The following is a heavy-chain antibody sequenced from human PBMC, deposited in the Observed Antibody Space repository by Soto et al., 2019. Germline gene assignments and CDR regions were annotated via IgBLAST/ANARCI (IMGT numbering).Heavy chain of an antibody. Sequence: QVQLVESGGGVVQPGRSLRLSCAASGFTFSSYGMHWVRQAPGKGPEWVAVTWHDGSNKYYGDSVKGRFTISRDNSKNTLYLQMISLRAEDTAVYYCARDHYDSSGYYGPGLYYGMDVWGQGTTVTVSS. CDR1: GFTFSSYG. D-gene: IGHD3-22*01. V-gene: IGHV3-33*01. J-gene: IGHJ6*02. CDR2: TWHDGSNK. CDR3: ARDHYDSSGYYGPGLYYGMDV.